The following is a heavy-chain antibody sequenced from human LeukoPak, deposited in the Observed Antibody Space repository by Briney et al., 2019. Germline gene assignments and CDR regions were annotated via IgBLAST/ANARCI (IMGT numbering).Heavy chain of an antibody. D-gene: IGHD6-13*01. CDR2: INTDGSYS. CDR1: GFTFSYFW. J-gene: IGHJ4*02. Sequence: GGSLRLSCAASGFTFSYFWMHWFRQTPGKGLVWVSCINTDGSYSSYADSVKGRFTISRDNVRNTLYLQMNSLRAEDTAVYYCAKETRYSSSWYDYWGQGTLVTVSS. V-gene: IGHV3-74*01. CDR3: AKETRYSSSWYDY.